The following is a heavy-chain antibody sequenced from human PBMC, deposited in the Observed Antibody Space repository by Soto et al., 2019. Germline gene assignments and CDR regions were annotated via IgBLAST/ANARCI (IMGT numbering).Heavy chain of an antibody. D-gene: IGHD1-7*01. V-gene: IGHV1-69*13. CDR3: ARDRTKLEMAYFDY. J-gene: IGHJ4*02. CDR2: IIPIFGTA. Sequence: SVKVSCKASGGTFSSYAISWVRQAPGQGLEWMGGIIPIFGTANYAQKFQGRVTITADESTSTAYMELSSLRSEDTAVYYCARDRTKLEMAYFDYWGQGTLVTVSS. CDR1: GGTFSSYA.